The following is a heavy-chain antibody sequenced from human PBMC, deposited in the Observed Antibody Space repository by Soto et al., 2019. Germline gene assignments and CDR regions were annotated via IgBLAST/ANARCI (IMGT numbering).Heavy chain of an antibody. V-gene: IGHV4-39*01. CDR1: GGSMNNDSYY. CDR2: IYYTGNT. Sequence: PSETLSLTCSVSGGSMNNDSYYWGWIRQPPGKGLEWIGTIYYTGNTFYNPSLRSRVTISVDTSKNQLSLTLTSLTVADTAVYYCARPRWKYGIKWGRGILVTVSS. J-gene: IGHJ4*02. CDR3: ARPRWKYGIK. D-gene: IGHD1-20*01.